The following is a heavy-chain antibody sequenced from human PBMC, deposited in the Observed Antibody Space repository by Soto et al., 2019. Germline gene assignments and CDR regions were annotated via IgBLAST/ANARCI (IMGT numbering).Heavy chain of an antibody. V-gene: IGHV4-39*01. D-gene: IGHD3-22*01. CDR2: IYYSGST. Sequence: ETLSLTCTVSGGSISSSSYYWGWIRQPPGKGLEWIGSIYYSGSTYYNPSLKSRVTISVDTSKNQFSLKLSSVTAADTAVYYCATLQSGYDSSGYYGTDYWGQGTLVTVSS. J-gene: IGHJ4*02. CDR1: GGSISSSSYY. CDR3: ATLQSGYDSSGYYGTDY.